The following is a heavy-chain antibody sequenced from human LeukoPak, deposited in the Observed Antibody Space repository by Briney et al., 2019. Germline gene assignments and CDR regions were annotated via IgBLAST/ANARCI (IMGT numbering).Heavy chain of an antibody. J-gene: IGHJ6*02. Sequence: GASVKVSCKASGYTFTSYGISWVRQAPGQGLEWMGWISAYNGNKEYAQKVQGRVTMTTDTSTSTAYMELRSLRSDDTAMYYCARDLGVAGSLDVWGQGTTVTVSS. CDR2: ISAYNGNK. CDR3: ARDLGVAGSLDV. D-gene: IGHD6-19*01. CDR1: GYTFTSYG. V-gene: IGHV1-18*01.